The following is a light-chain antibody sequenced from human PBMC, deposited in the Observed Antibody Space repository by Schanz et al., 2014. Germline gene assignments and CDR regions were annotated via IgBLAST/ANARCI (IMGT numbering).Light chain of an antibody. V-gene: IGKV3-11*01. CDR3: QQRDNWPLLT. CDR1: QSLGSN. CDR2: DAS. J-gene: IGKJ4*01. Sequence: ETVMTQSPATLSVSPGERATLSCRASQSLGSNLAWYRQNPGQSPRLLIYDASNRATGIPARFSGSGSGTDFTLTISSLEPEDFAVYYCQQRDNWPLLTFGGGTKVEIK.